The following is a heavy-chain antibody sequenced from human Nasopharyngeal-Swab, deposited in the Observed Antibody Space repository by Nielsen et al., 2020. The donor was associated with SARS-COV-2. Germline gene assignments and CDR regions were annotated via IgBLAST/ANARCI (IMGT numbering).Heavy chain of an antibody. Sequence: SETLSLTCAVYGGSISGYYWSWIRQPPGKGLEWIGEISHYGSTNYNPSLKSRVTMSVDTSKNQFSLKLSSVTAADTAVYYCARGRSSGWYHYYFDYWGQGTLVTVSS. V-gene: IGHV4-34*01. CDR3: ARGRSSGWYHYYFDY. J-gene: IGHJ4*02. D-gene: IGHD6-19*01. CDR2: ISHYGST. CDR1: GGSISGYY.